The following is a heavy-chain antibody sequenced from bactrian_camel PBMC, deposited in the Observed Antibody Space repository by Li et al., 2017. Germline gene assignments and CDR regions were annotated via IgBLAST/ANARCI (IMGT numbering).Heavy chain of an antibody. J-gene: IGHJ6*01. CDR1: NHRGNS. CDR3: TMSAGHYSDFAGFAY. D-gene: IGHD4*01. Sequence: HVQMVESGGGSVQAGGSLRLSCLYNHRGNSMGWFRQAPGKEREGVAAINASGGRTAYRNSVKGRFTVSRDNAKNTLYLHMNSLKSEDTALYYCTMSAGHYSDFAGFAYWGQGTQVTVS. V-gene: IGHV3S54*01. CDR2: INASGGRT.